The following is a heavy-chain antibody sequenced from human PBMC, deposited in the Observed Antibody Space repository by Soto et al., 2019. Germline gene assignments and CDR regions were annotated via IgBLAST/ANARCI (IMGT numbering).Heavy chain of an antibody. Sequence: EVQLLESGGGLVQPGGSLILSCAASGFTFSSYAMSWVRQAPGKGLEWVSAISGSGGSTYYADSVKGRFTISRDNSKNTLYLQMNSLRAEDTAVYYCAKDRSWIQLWPPEYYFDCGGQGTLVTVSS. D-gene: IGHD5-18*01. CDR3: AKDRSWIQLWPPEYYFDC. V-gene: IGHV3-23*01. CDR1: GFTFSSYA. CDR2: ISGSGGST. J-gene: IGHJ4*02.